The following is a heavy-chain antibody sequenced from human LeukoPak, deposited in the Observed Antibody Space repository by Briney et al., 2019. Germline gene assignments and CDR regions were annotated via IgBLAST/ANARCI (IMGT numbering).Heavy chain of an antibody. CDR1: GFTFSNYA. D-gene: IGHD6-13*01. CDR2: ISYDGTNK. CDR3: ARDRNLYSSTWYLGGDY. Sequence: GGSLRLSCAASGFTFSNYAMHCVRQAPGKGLEWVAVISYDGTNKYYADSVKGRFTISRDNSKNTVFLQMNSLRAEDTAMYYCARDRNLYSSTWYLGGDYWGQGTLVTVSS. V-gene: IGHV3-30-3*01. J-gene: IGHJ4*02.